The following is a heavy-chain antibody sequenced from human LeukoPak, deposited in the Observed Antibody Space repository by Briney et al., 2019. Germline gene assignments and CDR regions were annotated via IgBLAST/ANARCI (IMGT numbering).Heavy chain of an antibody. CDR2: ISAYNGNT. CDR1: GYTFTSYG. CDR3: ATDLRERDFDY. Sequence: ASVKVSCKASGYTFTSYGISWVRQAPGQGLEWMGWISAYNGNTNYAQKLQGRVTMTTDTSTSTAYMELSSLRSEDTAVYYCATDLRERDFDYWGQGTLVTVSS. J-gene: IGHJ4*02. D-gene: IGHD1-26*01. V-gene: IGHV1-18*01.